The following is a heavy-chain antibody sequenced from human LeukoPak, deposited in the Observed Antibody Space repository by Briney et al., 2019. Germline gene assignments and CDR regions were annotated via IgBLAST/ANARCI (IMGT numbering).Heavy chain of an antibody. CDR3: AKTNGYYSD. CDR1: GFRVSDYY. CDR2: ISGSGGTT. D-gene: IGHD3-22*01. V-gene: IGHV3-23*01. Sequence: GGSLRLSCAVSGFRVSDYYMSWVRQAPGKGLEWVSGISGSGGTTYYADSVKGRFTISRDNSKNSLSLQVSSLRAEDTAVYYCAKTNGYYSDWGQGTLVTVSS. J-gene: IGHJ4*02.